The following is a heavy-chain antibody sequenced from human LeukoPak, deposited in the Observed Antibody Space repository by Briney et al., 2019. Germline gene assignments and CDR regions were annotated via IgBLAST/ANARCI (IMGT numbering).Heavy chain of an antibody. Sequence: ASVKVSCKASGYTFTSYGISWVRQAPGQGLEWMGWISAYNGNTSYAQKLQGRVTMTTDTSTSTAYMELRSLRSDDTAVYYCARGGIGRAAAGLGDFDYWGQGTLVTVSS. D-gene: IGHD6-13*01. CDR1: GYTFTSYG. CDR3: ARGGIGRAAAGLGDFDY. V-gene: IGHV1-18*01. J-gene: IGHJ4*02. CDR2: ISAYNGNT.